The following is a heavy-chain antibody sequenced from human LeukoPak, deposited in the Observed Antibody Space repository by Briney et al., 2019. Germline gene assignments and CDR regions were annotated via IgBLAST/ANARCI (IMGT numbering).Heavy chain of an antibody. V-gene: IGHV3-7*01. CDR3: AREVRDWGTYRRFDY. CDR2: IKQDGSEK. D-gene: IGHD3-16*02. J-gene: IGHJ4*02. CDR1: GFTFSSYW. Sequence: GGSLRLSCAASGFTFSSYWMSWVRQAPGKGLEWVANIKQDGSEKYYVDSVKGRFTISRDNAKNSLYLQMNSLRAEDTAVYYCAREVRDWGTYRRFDYWGQGTLVTVSS.